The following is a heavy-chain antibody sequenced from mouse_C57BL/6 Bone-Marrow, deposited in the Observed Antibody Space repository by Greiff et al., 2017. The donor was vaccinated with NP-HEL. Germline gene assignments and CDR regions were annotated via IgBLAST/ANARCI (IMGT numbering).Heavy chain of an antibody. Sequence: QVQLKQSGPGLVQPSQRLSITCTVSGFSFTSYGVHWVRQSPGKGLAWLGVIWSGGSTDYNAAFISRLSISKDNSKSQVFFKMNSLQADDTAIYYCARTYYYGSSYFDYWGQGTTLTVSS. CDR3: ARTYYYGSSYFDY. D-gene: IGHD1-1*01. CDR1: GFSFTSYG. V-gene: IGHV2-2*01. J-gene: IGHJ2*01. CDR2: IWSGGST.